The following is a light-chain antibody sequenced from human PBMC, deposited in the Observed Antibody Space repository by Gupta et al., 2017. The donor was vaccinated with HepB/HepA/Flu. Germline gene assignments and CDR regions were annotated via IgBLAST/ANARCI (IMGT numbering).Light chain of an antibody. Sequence: EIVMTQSPATLSVSPGERATLSCRASQSVTSNLAWYQQNPGQAPRLLISGAATRATGIPARVRGSGYGTEFTLTISSLQSEDLAVDDCLQYNSLPPFTFGPGTKVDIK. CDR2: GAA. CDR1: QSVTSN. CDR3: LQYNSLPPFT. J-gene: IGKJ3*01. V-gene: IGKV3-15*01.